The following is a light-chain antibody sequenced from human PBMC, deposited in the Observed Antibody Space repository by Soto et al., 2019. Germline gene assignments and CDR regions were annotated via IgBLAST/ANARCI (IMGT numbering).Light chain of an antibody. CDR1: SGSVSTSYY. CDR3: VLFMGSGISV. Sequence: QAVVTQEPSFSVSPGGTVTLTCGLSSGSVSTSYYPSWYQQTPGQAPRTLIYNTNTRSSGVPDRFSGSILGNKAALTITGAQADDESDYYCVLFMGSGISVFGTGTKV. J-gene: IGLJ1*01. V-gene: IGLV8-61*01. CDR2: NTN.